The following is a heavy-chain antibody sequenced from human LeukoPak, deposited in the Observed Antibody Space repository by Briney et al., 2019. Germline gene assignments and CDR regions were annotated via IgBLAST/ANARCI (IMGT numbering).Heavy chain of an antibody. D-gene: IGHD6-19*01. CDR3: ARVPVAGIGLFDY. V-gene: IGHV3-7*01. CDR2: IKQDGSEK. J-gene: IGHJ4*02. CDR1: GFTFSSYA. Sequence: GGSLRLSCAASGFTFSSYAMSWVRQAPGKGLEWVANIKQDGSEKYYVDSVKGRFTISRDNAKNSLYLQMNSLRAEDTAVYYCARVPVAGIGLFDYWGQGTLVTVSS.